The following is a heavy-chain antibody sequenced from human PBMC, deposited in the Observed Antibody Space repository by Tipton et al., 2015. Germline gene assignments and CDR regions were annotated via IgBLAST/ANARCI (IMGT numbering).Heavy chain of an antibody. CDR3: AKRDYRPYYYGMDV. CDR1: GFTFSSYA. D-gene: IGHD4-11*01. Sequence: GSLRLSCAASGFTFSSYAMSWVRQAPGKGLEWVSAITGNGLITYYADSVKGRFTISRDNSKNTVYLQMNSLRAEDTAVYYCAKRDYRPYYYGMDVWGQGTTVTVSS. CDR2: ITGNGLIT. J-gene: IGHJ6*02. V-gene: IGHV3-23*01.